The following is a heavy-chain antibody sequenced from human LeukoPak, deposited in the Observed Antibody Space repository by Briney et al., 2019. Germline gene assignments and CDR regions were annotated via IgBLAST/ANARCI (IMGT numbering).Heavy chain of an antibody. CDR2: INPNSGGT. CDR3: ARDEGSGFDY. D-gene: IGHD3-10*01. CDR1: GYTFTGYY. Sequence: ASVKVSCKASGYTFTGYYMHWVRQAPGQGLEWMGWINPNSGGTNYAQKFQGRVTMTRDTSISTAYMELGRLRSDDTAVYYGARDEGSGFDYWGQGTLVTVSS. V-gene: IGHV1-2*02. J-gene: IGHJ4*02.